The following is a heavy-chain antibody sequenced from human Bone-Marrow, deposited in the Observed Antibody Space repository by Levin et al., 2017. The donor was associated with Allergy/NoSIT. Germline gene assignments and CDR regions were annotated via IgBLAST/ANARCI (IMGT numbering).Heavy chain of an antibody. CDR2: ISGSGDFT. CDR3: AKQSGDFGETHFDF. Sequence: GESLKISCAASGFTFNIFGMSWVRQAPGKGLEWVSAISGSGDFTYYTDSVKGRFTISRDNSKNTVYLQMNTLRAEETAVYFCAKQSGDFGETHFDFWGQGTLVAVS. V-gene: IGHV3-23*01. CDR1: GFTFNIFG. D-gene: IGHD4/OR15-4a*01. J-gene: IGHJ4*02.